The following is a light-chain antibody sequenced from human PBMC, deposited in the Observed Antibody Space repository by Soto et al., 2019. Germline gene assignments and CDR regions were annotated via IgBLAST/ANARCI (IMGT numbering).Light chain of an antibody. J-gene: IGKJ5*01. CDR2: DAS. CDR3: PQYDNLPN. CDR1: QDMSKY. V-gene: IGKV1-33*01. Sequence: DIQRTQSPSSLSASLRDRATITCQASQDMSKYLNWYQQKPGEAPKLLIYDASNLETEAPSRISGSGSGTDFTFTTSSMQHDDNATYYRPQYDNLPNFXQGTRVEI.